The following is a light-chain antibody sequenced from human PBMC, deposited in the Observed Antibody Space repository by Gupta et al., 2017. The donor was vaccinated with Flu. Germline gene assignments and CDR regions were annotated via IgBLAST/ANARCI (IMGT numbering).Light chain of an antibody. V-gene: IGKV1-5*03. CDR2: KTS. CDR3: QQYRSYPWT. CDR1: QSSDSW. Sequence: GDRVTITCRASQSSDSWLALYQQKPGKAPKLLIYKTSNLESGVPSRFSGSGSGTEFTLTISSLQPDDFATYYCQQYRSYPWTFGQGTTVEIQ. J-gene: IGKJ1*01.